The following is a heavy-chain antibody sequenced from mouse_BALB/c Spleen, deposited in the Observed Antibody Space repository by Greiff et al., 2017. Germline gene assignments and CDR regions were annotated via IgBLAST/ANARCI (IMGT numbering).Heavy chain of an antibody. J-gene: IGHJ2*01. CDR2: ISSGSSTI. CDR1: GFTFSSFG. Sequence: DVMLVESGGGLVQPGGSRKLSCAASGFTFSSFGMHWVRQAPEKGLEWVAYISSGSSTIYYADTVKGRFTISRDNPKNTLFLQMTSLRSEDTAMYYCARYGVGNFDYWGQGTTLTVSS. CDR3: ARYGVGNFDY. D-gene: IGHD1-1*01. V-gene: IGHV5-17*02.